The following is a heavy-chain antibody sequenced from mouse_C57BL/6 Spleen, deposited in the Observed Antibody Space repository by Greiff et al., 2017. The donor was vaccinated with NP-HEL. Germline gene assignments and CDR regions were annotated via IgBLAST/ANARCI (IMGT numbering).Heavy chain of an antibody. Sequence: EVNVVESGGGLVQPKGSLKLSCAASGFSFNTYAMNWVRQAPGKGLEWVARIRSKSNNYATYYADSVKDRFTISRDDSESMLYLQMNNLKTEDTAMYYCVLRAWFAYWGQGTLVTVSA. D-gene: IGHD1-1*01. CDR2: IRSKSNNYAT. CDR3: VLRAWFAY. V-gene: IGHV10-1*01. CDR1: GFSFNTYA. J-gene: IGHJ3*01.